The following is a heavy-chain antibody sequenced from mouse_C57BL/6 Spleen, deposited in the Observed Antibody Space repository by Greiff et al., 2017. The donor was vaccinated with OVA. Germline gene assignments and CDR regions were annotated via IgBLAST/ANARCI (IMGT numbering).Heavy chain of an antibody. CDR3: ASMTTVVYWYFDV. CDR1: GYTFTSYW. CDR2: INPSNGGT. J-gene: IGHJ1*03. Sequence: QVQLQQPGTDLVKPGASVKLSCKASGYTFTSYWMHWVKQRPGQGLEWIGNINPSNGGTNYNEKFKSKATLTVDKSSSTAYMQLSSLTSEDSAVYYCASMTTVVYWYFDVWGTGTTVTVSS. V-gene: IGHV1-53*01. D-gene: IGHD1-1*01.